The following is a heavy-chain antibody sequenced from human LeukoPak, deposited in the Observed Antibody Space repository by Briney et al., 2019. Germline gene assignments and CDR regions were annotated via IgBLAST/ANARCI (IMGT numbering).Heavy chain of an antibody. Sequence: GGSLRLSCAASGFTFSSYGMHWVRQAPGKGLEWVAFIRYDGSNKYYADSVKGRFTISRDNSKNTLYLQMNSLRAEDTAVYYCAKDTGRFLEWLLIYFDYWGQGTLVTVSS. CDR1: GFTFSSYG. CDR3: AKDTGRFLEWLLIYFDY. V-gene: IGHV3-30*02. D-gene: IGHD3-3*01. J-gene: IGHJ4*02. CDR2: IRYDGSNK.